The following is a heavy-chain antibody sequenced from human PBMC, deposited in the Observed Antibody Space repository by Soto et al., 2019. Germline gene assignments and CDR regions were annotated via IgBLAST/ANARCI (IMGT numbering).Heavy chain of an antibody. CDR1: GFTFSSYA. D-gene: IGHD2-21*02. V-gene: IGHV3-30-3*01. Sequence: QVQLVESGGGVVQPGRSLRLSCAASGFTFSSYAMHWVRQAPGKGLEWVAVISYDGSNKYYADSVKGRFTISRDNSKNTLYLQMSSLRAEDTAVDYCARESEGVTDIAPFGMDVWGPGTTFTVSS. CDR3: ARESEGVTDIAPFGMDV. J-gene: IGHJ6*02. CDR2: ISYDGSNK.